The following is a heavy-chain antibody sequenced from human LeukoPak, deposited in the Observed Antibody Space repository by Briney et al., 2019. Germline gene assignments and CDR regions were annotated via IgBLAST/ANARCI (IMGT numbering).Heavy chain of an antibody. J-gene: IGHJ6*04. V-gene: IGHV4-34*08. Sequence: TLRLSCAASGFTFSSYAMSWVRQAPGKGLEWIGEIHHSGSPNYNPSLKSRFTISVDTSKNQFSLKLTAVTSPDPDVYYSAPLAPYNWNYDSSYYPTDVWGKGTTVTVSS. CDR2: IHHSGSP. D-gene: IGHD1-7*01. CDR3: APLAPYNWNYDSSYYPTDV. CDR1: GFTFSSYA.